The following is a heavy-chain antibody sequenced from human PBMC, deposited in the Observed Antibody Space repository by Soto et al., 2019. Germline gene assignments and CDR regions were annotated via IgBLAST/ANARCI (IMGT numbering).Heavy chain of an antibody. J-gene: IGHJ6*02. V-gene: IGHV4-61*01. CDR3: ASERIRSGYSHYYGTDV. CDR2: IYYTGSS. CDR1: GGCVSSATYY. D-gene: IGHD3-3*01. Sequence: SSKTLSGTCTVPGGCVSSATYYWSWTRQSPGKGLEWIGYIYYTGSSNYNPSLKSRVTISVDTSRNQFSLKLSSMTAADTAVYYCASERIRSGYSHYYGTDVWGQGTTVTVSS.